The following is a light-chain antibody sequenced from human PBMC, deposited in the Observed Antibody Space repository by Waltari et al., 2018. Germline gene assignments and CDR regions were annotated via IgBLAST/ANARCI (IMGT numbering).Light chain of an antibody. V-gene: IGLV2-14*01. CDR2: DVS. CDR1: SSDVGRYTY. CDR3: CSFTSRSTCV. Sequence: QSVLTQPASVSGSPGQSITISCTGTSSDVGRYTYVSWYQQHPGKAPKLLIFDVSNRPSGVSNRFSGSKSGNTASLTISGLQAEDESDYYCCSFTSRSTCVFGGGTKLTVL. J-gene: IGLJ3*02.